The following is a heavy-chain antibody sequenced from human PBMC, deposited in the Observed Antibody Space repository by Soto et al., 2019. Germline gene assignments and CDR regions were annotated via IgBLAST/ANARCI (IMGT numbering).Heavy chain of an antibody. CDR2: ISAYNGNT. D-gene: IGHD3-10*01. CDR3: AREYGSGSRFDS. CDR1: GYTFTSYG. V-gene: IGHV1-18*01. Sequence: QVQLVQSGAEVKKPGASVKVSCKASGYTFTSYGISWVRQAPGQGLEWMGWISAYNGNTNYAQKLQGRVTMTTDTTTSTAYMELRTLRSEATAVYYWAREYGSGSRFDSWGQGTLVTVSS. J-gene: IGHJ4*02.